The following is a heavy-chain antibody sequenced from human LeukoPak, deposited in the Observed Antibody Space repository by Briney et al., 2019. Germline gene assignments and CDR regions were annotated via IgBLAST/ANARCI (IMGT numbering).Heavy chain of an antibody. J-gene: IGHJ6*03. V-gene: IGHV1-46*01. D-gene: IGHD4-11*01. Sequence: ASVKVSCKASGYTFTSYYMHWVRQAPGQGLEWMGIINPSGGSTSYAQKFQGRVTMTRDMSTSTVYMELSSLRSGDTAVYYCASAYSMGFWYMDVWGKGTTVTVSS. CDR3: ASAYSMGFWYMDV. CDR2: INPSGGST. CDR1: GYTFTSYY.